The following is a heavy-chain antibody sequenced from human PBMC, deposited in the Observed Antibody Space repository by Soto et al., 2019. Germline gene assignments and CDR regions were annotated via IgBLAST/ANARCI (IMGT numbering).Heavy chain of an antibody. CDR3: ARGQCSSASCFYFDY. V-gene: IGHV1-8*01. D-gene: IGHD2-2*01. J-gene: IGHJ4*02. CDR1: GYTFTIYD. CDR2: MNPNSGNT. Sequence: ASVKVSCTASGYTFTIYDINWVRQATGQGLEWMGWMNPNSGNTSYAQKFQGRVTMTRNTSMSTAYMELSSLRSEDTTLYYCARGQCSSASCFYFDYWGQGSLVTVSS.